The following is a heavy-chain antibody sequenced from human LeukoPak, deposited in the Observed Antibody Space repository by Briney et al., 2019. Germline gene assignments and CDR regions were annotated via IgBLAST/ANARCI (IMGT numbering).Heavy chain of an antibody. CDR2: INPSGGST. Sequence: ASVNVSCKASGYTFTSYYMHWVRQAPGQGLEWMGLINPSGGSTSYAQKFQGRVTMTRDTSTSTVYIELSSLRSEDTAVYYCARGPYYYDSSGYYPEHYFDYWGQGTLVTVSS. CDR3: ARGPYYYDSSGYYPEHYFDY. J-gene: IGHJ4*02. CDR1: GYTFTSYY. V-gene: IGHV1-46*01. D-gene: IGHD3-22*01.